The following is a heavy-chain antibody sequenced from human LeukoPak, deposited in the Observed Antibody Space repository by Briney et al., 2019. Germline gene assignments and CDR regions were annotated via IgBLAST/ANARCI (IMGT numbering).Heavy chain of an antibody. D-gene: IGHD1-26*01. V-gene: IGHV4-34*01. CDR1: GGSFSGYY. CDR3: ARRGNHFRGGNWFDP. Sequence: SSETLSLTCAVYGGSFSGYYWSWLRQPPGKGLEWIGEINHSGSTNYNPSLKSRVTISVATSKNQFSLKLSSVTAADTGVYYCARRGNHFRGGNWFDPWGQGTLVTVSS. CDR2: INHSGST. J-gene: IGHJ5*02.